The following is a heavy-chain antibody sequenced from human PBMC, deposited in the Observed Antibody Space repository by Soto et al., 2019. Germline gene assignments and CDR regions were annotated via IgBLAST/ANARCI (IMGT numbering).Heavy chain of an antibody. CDR2: IYKSGDT. D-gene: IGHD1-26*01. V-gene: IGHV3-66*01. CDR3: ARGTVGTNPNWLGP. Sequence: EVQLVEPGGGLVQPGWALRLSCEAYGFTVSSRYLYCVRQAPGKGLEWVSSIYKSGDTYYADSVKGRFTISRDNYKSTLFLQMDILRAEDKAVYYCARGTVGTNPNWLGPWGQGTLVTVSS. J-gene: IGHJ5*02. CDR1: GFTVSSRY.